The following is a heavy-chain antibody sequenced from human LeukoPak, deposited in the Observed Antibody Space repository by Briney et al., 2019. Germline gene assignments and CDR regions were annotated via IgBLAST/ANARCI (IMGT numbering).Heavy chain of an antibody. CDR3: ARVHSSWYAGGIDY. J-gene: IGHJ4*02. D-gene: IGHD6-13*01. CDR2: IYYSGST. CDR1: GGSISSHY. V-gene: IGHV4-59*11. Sequence: SETLSLTCTVSGGSISSHYWSWVRQPPGEGLEWIGYIYYSGSTNYNPSLKSRVTISVDTSKNQFSLKLSSVTAADTAVYYCARVHSSWYAGGIDYWGQGTLVTVSS.